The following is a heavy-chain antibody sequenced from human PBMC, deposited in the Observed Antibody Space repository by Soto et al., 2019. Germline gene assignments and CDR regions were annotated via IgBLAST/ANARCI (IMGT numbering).Heavy chain of an antibody. D-gene: IGHD3-22*01. V-gene: IGHV1-24*01. CDR2: FDPEDGET. Sequence: ASVKGSCKVSGYTLTELSIHWVRQAPGKGLEWMGVFDPEDGETIYAQKFQGRVTMTEDTSPDTAYMELSSLRSEDTAVYFCATMSYYYDSSGYYCFDPWGQGTLVTVSS. CDR3: ATMSYYYDSSGYYCFDP. J-gene: IGHJ5*02. CDR1: GYTLTELS.